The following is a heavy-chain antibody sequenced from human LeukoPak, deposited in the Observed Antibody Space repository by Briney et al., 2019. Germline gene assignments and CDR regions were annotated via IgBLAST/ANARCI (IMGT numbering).Heavy chain of an antibody. V-gene: IGHV3-7*03. D-gene: IGHD1-1*01. Sequence: GGSLRLSCAASGFTFSNFWMSWVRQAPGKGLEWVANIKVDGSEKYYVDSVKGRFTISRDNAENSLYLQMDSLRAEDTAVYYCARKTGTTGEAFDYWGQGTQVTVSS. CDR2: IKVDGSEK. CDR1: GFTFSNFW. CDR3: ARKTGTTGEAFDY. J-gene: IGHJ4*02.